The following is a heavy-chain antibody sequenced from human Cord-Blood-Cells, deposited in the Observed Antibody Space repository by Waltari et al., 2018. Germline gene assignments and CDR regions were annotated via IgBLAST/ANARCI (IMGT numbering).Heavy chain of an antibody. CDR2: INPSGGST. J-gene: IGHJ4*02. CDR1: GYTCTSYN. V-gene: IGHV1-46*01. D-gene: IGHD1-1*01. Sequence: QVQLVQSGAEVKKPGASVKVSCKASGYTCTSYNMHWVRHAPGQGLEWMGIINPSGGSTSYAQKFQGRVTMTRDTSTSTVYMELSSLRSEDTAVYYCASGRVRNHPRSLDYWGQGTLVTVSS. CDR3: ASGRVRNHPRSLDY.